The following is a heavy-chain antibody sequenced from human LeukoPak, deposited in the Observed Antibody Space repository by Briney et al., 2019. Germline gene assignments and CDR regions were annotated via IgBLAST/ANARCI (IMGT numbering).Heavy chain of an antibody. D-gene: IGHD3-10*01. CDR3: ATDLPPRITMVRGVIGGMDV. V-gene: IGHV1-24*01. CDR2: FDPEDGET. Sequence: ASVKVSCKVSGYTLTELSMHWVRQAPGKRLEWMGGFDPEDGETIYAQKFQGRVTMTEDTSTDTAYMELSSLRSEDTAVYYCATDLPPRITMVRGVIGGMDVWGQGTTVTVSS. CDR1: GYTLTELS. J-gene: IGHJ6*02.